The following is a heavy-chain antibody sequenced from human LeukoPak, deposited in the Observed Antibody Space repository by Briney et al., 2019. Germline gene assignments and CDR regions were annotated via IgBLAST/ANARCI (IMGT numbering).Heavy chain of an antibody. CDR2: INHSGST. V-gene: IGHV4-34*01. CDR3: ARGPSKEYYYYGSGSYFY. Sequence: PSETMSLTCAVYGGSFSGYYWSWIRQPPGKGLEWIGEINHSGSTNYNPSLKSRVTISVDTSKNQFSLKLSSVTAADTAVYYCARGPSKEYYYYGSGSYFYWGQGTLVSVSS. J-gene: IGHJ4*02. D-gene: IGHD3-10*01. CDR1: GGSFSGYY.